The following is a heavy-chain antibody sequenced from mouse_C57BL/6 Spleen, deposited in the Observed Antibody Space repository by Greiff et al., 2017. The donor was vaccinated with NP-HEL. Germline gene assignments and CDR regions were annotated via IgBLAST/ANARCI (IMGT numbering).Heavy chain of an antibody. V-gene: IGHV1-81*01. CDR1: GYTFTSYG. J-gene: IGHJ2*01. D-gene: IGHD2-4*01. CDR2: IYPRSGNT. Sequence: QVQLQQSGAELARPGASVKLSCKASGYTFTSYGISWVKQRTGQGLEWIGEIYPRSGNTYYNEKFKGKATLTADKSSSTAYMELRSLTSEDSAVYFCARGGLRLKAVYFDYWGQGTTLTVSS. CDR3: ARGGLRLKAVYFDY.